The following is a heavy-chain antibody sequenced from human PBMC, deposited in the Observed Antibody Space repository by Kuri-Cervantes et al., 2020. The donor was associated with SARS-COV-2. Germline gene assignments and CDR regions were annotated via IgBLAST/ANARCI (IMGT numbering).Heavy chain of an antibody. CDR3: ARGDGTYYYDSSGYLGMDV. J-gene: IGHJ6*02. V-gene: IGHV3-30*02. CDR2: IRYDGSNK. CDR1: GFTFSSYG. D-gene: IGHD3-22*01. Sequence: GGSLRLSCAASGFTFSSYGMHWVRQAPGKGLEWVAFIRYDGSNKYYADSVKGRFTISRDNSKNTLYLQMSSLRSEDTAVYYCARGDGTYYYDSSGYLGMDVWGQGTTVTVSS.